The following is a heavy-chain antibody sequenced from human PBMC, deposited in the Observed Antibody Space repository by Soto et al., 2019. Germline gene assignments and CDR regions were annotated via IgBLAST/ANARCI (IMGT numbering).Heavy chain of an antibody. CDR2: IYWDDDK. CDR3: VHSRCAGDCLQSYSSHYYYGMDV. J-gene: IGHJ6*02. V-gene: IGHV2-5*02. D-gene: IGHD2-21*02. CDR1: GFSLSTGGMG. Sequence: QITLKESGPTLVKPTQTLTLTCTFSGFSLSTGGMGVGWIRQPPGKTLEWLALIYWDDDKRYSPSLKSSLTNAKDTPKNQVVLTMTNMDPVDTATYYFVHSRCAGDCLQSYSSHYYYGMDVWGQGTTVTVSS.